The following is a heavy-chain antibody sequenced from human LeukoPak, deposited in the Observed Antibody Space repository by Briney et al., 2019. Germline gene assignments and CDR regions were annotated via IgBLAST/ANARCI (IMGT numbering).Heavy chain of an antibody. V-gene: IGHV3-20*04. Sequence: PGGSLRLSCAASGFTFDDYGLSWVRQAPGKRLEWVSGINWNGGSTGCADSVKGRFTISRDNAKNSLYLQMNSLRAEDTALYYCARQNKNDYIWGNYRTNCFDYWGQGTLVTVSS. CDR3: ARQNKNDYIWGNYRTNCFDY. D-gene: IGHD3-16*02. J-gene: IGHJ4*02. CDR1: GFTFDDYG. CDR2: INWNGGST.